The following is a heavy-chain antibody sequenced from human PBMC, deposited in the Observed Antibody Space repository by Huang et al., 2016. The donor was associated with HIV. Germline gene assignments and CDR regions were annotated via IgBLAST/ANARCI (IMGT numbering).Heavy chain of an antibody. CDR2: ILPIFGSA. Sequence: QVQLVQSGAEVKKPGSSVKVSCKASGGTFSTYALSWVRQAPGQGLEWMGGILPIFGSANYGKKFQGRVTITADEATSTAYMELSSLDSEDTALYYCTRAANYGRLGGVAFYWGQGTLLTVSS. V-gene: IGHV1-69*13. CDR3: TRAANYGRLGGVAFY. J-gene: IGHJ4*02. CDR1: GGTFSTYA. D-gene: IGHD3-16*01.